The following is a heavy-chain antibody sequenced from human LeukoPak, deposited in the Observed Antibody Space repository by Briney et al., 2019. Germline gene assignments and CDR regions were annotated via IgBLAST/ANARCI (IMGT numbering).Heavy chain of an antibody. CDR2: INSDGSST. D-gene: IGHD3-22*01. V-gene: IGHV3-74*01. Sequence: GGSLRLSCAASGSGFTFNNYWMHWVRQAPGKGLVWVSRINSDGSSTSYADSVKGRFTISRDNAKNTLYLQMNSLRAEDTAVYYCARFDSSGYYGPMGGPTYAFDIWGQGTMVTVSS. CDR1: GSGFTFNNYW. J-gene: IGHJ3*02. CDR3: ARFDSSGYYGPMGGPTYAFDI.